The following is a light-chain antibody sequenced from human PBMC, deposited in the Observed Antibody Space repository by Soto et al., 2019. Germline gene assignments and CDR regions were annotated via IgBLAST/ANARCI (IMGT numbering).Light chain of an antibody. CDR3: QQFNTYRT. J-gene: IGKJ1*01. V-gene: IGKV1-9*01. CDR2: KAS. Sequence: IQFTQSPSSLSASVGDRFTITVRASQDIAIYLAWYQQKPGEAPKLLIYKASTLKSGVPSRFSGSGSGTEFTLTISSLQPDDFATYYCQQFNTYRTFGQGTKVDIK. CDR1: QDIAIY.